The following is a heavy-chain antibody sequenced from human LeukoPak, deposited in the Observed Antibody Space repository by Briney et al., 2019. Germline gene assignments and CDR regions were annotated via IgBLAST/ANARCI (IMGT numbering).Heavy chain of an antibody. CDR2: ISYDGGSK. CDR1: GFTFNTYT. CDR3: ARGSLWLQLDY. D-gene: IGHD5-24*01. Sequence: GGSLRLSCAASGFTFNTYTMHWVRQAPGTGLEWVAVISYDGGSKYYADSVKGRFTISRDNSKNTLYLQMNSLGAEDTAVYYCARGSLWLQLDYWGQGTLVTVSS. J-gene: IGHJ4*02. V-gene: IGHV3-30-3*01.